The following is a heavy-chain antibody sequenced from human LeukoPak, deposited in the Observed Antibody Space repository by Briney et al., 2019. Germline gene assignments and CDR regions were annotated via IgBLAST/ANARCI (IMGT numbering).Heavy chain of an antibody. D-gene: IGHD3-10*01. Sequence: GGSLRLSCAASGFTFSNYWMHWVRQAPGKGLVWVSRINSDGSSTSYADSVKGRFTISRDNAKNMLYLQMNSLRAEDTAVYYCARVDYYGSGTYYEYYFDYWGQGTLVTASS. V-gene: IGHV3-74*01. CDR1: GFTFSNYW. CDR2: INSDGSST. CDR3: ARVDYYGSGTYYEYYFDY. J-gene: IGHJ4*02.